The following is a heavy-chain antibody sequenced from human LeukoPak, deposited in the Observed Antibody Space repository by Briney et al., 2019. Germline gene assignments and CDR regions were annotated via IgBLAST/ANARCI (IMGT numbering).Heavy chain of an antibody. D-gene: IGHD5-12*01. J-gene: IGHJ4*02. CDR1: GGSISSGDYY. CDR3: ARVGIVATMFIDY. CDR2: IYYSGNT. V-gene: IGHV4-30-4*01. Sequence: SQTLSLTCTVSGGSISSGDYYWSWIRQPPGKGLEWIGYIYYSGNTYYNPSLKSRVTISVDTSKNQFSLKLSSVTAADTAVYYCARVGIVATMFIDYWGQGTLVTVSS.